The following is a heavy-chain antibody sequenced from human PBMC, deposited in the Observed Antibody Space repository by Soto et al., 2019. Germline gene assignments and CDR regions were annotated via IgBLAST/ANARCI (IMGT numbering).Heavy chain of an antibody. D-gene: IGHD5-18*01. V-gene: IGHV3-33*01. CDR2: IWYDGSNK. J-gene: IGHJ4*02. Sequence: GGSLRLSCAASGFTFSNYGMHWVRQAPGKGLEWVAVIWYDGSNKYYADSVKGRFTISRDNSKNTLYLQMNSLRAEDTAMYYCARPPVPREYSYGYFDYWGQGTLVTVSS. CDR1: GFTFSNYG. CDR3: ARPPVPREYSYGYFDY.